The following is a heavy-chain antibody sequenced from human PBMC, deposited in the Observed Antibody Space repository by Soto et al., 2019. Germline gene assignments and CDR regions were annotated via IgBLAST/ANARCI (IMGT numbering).Heavy chain of an antibody. CDR3: AKDHGYAGGWHTPYYFDS. J-gene: IGHJ4*02. V-gene: IGHV3-23*01. Sequence: HPGGSLRLSCAASGFTFSSYAMSWVRQAPGKGLEWVSSISAGGDSTYYADSVKGRFTITRDNSKNTLYLQMNSLRAADTAVYYCAKDHGYAGGWHTPYYFDSWGQGALVTV. CDR2: ISAGGDST. D-gene: IGHD6-19*01. CDR1: GFTFSSYA.